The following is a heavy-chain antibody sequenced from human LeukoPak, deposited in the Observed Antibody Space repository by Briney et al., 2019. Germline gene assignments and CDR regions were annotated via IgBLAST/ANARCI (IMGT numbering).Heavy chain of an antibody. CDR2: IRHDGSIK. CDR1: GFIFSTYG. D-gene: IGHD3-16*01. Sequence: GGSLRLSCAASGFIFSTYGMYWVRQAPGKGLEWVAFIRHDGSIKNYADSVKGRSTISRDNSKNTLYLQMNSLRAEDTAVYYCAKASLADIDYWGQGTLVTVSS. J-gene: IGHJ4*02. V-gene: IGHV3-30*02. CDR3: AKASLADIDY.